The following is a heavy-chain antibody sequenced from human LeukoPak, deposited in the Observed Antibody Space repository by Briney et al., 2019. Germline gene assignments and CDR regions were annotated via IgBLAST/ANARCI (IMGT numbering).Heavy chain of an antibody. CDR3: ATDSLIAAAGAAAFEY. V-gene: IGHV3-7*01. Sequence: GGSLRLSCAASGLIFSSYWMTWVRQAPGKGLEWVANIKQDGSEKHYVDSVKGRFTISRDNAKNSLYLQMNFLRAEDTAVYYCATDSLIAAAGAAAFEYWGQGTLVTVSS. D-gene: IGHD6-13*01. J-gene: IGHJ4*02. CDR2: IKQDGSEK. CDR1: GLIFSSYW.